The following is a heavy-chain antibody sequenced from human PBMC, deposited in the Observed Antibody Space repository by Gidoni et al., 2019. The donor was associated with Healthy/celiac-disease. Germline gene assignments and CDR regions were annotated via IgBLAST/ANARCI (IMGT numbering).Heavy chain of an antibody. CDR2: SCGGGGST. CDR1: GFTFSSDA. Sequence: EVQLVESGGGLVQPGGSLRLSCAASGFTFSSDAMSGVRQAPGKGLGWVSASCGGGGSTYYADSVKGRFTISRDNSKNTLYLQMNSLRAEDTAVYYCAKGAVYGASLDGMDVWGQGTTVTVAS. CDR3: AKGAVYGASLDGMDV. D-gene: IGHD4-17*01. J-gene: IGHJ6*02. V-gene: IGHV3-23*04.